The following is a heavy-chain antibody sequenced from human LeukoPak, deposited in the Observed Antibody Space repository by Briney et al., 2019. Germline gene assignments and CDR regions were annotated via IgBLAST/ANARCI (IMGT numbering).Heavy chain of an antibody. D-gene: IGHD2-2*02. J-gene: IGHJ6*02. V-gene: IGHV1-18*01. CDR2: ISAYNGNT. CDR3: ARDCSSTSCYMNYYYGMDV. Sequence: ASVKVSCKASGYTFTSYGISWVRQAPGQGLEWMGCISAYNGNTNYAQKLQGRVTMTTDTSTSTAYMELRSLRSDDTAVYYCARDCSSTSCYMNYYYGMDVWGQGTTVTVSS. CDR1: GYTFTSYG.